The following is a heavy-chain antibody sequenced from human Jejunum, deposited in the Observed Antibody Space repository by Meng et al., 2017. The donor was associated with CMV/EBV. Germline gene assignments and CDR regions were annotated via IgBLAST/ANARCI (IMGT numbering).Heavy chain of an antibody. CDR3: AMSTVVNVGEH. V-gene: IGHV3-66*02. Sequence: LSCAASGFTVSSKYMSWVRQAPGKGLEWVSITYSDGNTYYADSEQGRFTISRDNSKNTLCLQMNSLRPDDTAVYYCAMSTVVNVGEHWGGGTLVTVSS. CDR2: TYSDGNT. J-gene: IGHJ1*01. D-gene: IGHD4-23*01. CDR1: GFTVSSKY.